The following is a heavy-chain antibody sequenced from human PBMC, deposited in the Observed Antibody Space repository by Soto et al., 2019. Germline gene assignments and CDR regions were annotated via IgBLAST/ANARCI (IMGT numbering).Heavy chain of an antibody. Sequence: GASVTVSCTASGYAFNSNYIHCLRQAPGQGLEWMGMINPSGGSTSYAQKFQGRVTMTRDTSTSTVYMELSSLRSEDTAVYYCGRRGYSGYNWIDFWGQGTLVTVSS. CDR3: GRRGYSGYNWIDF. CDR1: GYAFNSNY. D-gene: IGHD5-12*01. J-gene: IGHJ5*01. CDR2: INPSGGST. V-gene: IGHV1-46*03.